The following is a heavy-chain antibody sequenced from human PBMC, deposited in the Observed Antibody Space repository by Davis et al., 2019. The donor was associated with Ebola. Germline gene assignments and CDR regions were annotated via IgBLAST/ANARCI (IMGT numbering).Heavy chain of an antibody. D-gene: IGHD5-24*01. V-gene: IGHV3-74*01. J-gene: IGHJ4*02. CDR2: INGDGSST. CDR1: GFTFSNYW. Sequence: GESLKISCAASGFTFSNYWMHWVRQAPGKGLVWVSRINGDGSSTNYADSVKGRFTISRDNAKNTLYLQMNSLRAEDTAVYFCSRDAREMATNYWGQGTLVTVSS. CDR3: SRDAREMATNY.